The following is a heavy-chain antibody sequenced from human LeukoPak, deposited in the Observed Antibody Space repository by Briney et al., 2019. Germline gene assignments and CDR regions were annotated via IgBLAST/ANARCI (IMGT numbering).Heavy chain of an antibody. CDR3: AKDAERKHYMDV. J-gene: IGHJ6*03. CDR2: ISWDGGST. V-gene: IGHV3-43D*03. Sequence: SLRLSCAASGFTFDDYAMHWVRQAPGKGLEWVSLISWDGGSTYYADSVKGRFTISRDNSKNSLYLQMNSLRAEDTALYYCAKDAERKHYMDVWGKGTTVTVSS. D-gene: IGHD1-26*01. CDR1: GFTFDDYA.